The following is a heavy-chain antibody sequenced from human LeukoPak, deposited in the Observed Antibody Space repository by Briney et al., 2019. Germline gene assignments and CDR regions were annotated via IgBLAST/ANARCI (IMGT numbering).Heavy chain of an antibody. Sequence: GGSLRLSCAASGFTITTYAVNWVRQAPGKGLEWVSGIGGGGTEYYADSVKGRFIISSDSSQNLVRLQMNSLTVEDTAVYYCARAQGALDYWGQGTLVTVSS. CDR1: GFTITTYA. CDR3: ARAQGALDY. CDR2: IGGGGTE. V-gene: IGHV3-23*01. D-gene: IGHD1-26*01. J-gene: IGHJ4*02.